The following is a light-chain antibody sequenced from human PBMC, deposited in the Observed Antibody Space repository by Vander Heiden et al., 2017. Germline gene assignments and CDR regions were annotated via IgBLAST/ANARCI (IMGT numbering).Light chain of an antibody. J-gene: IGLJ2*01. CDR3: ETGDSNTHVV. Sequence: LTHSSSASASLGSSVILTCTLSSAHSSYLSAWHQQQPGMAPRYLMKLEGSGDYNKGSGVPDRFSGSSAGADRYLTISNLQGEDEADYYCETGDSNTHVVFGGGTKLTVL. CDR1: SAHSSYL. V-gene: IGLV4-60*02. CDR2: LEGSGDY.